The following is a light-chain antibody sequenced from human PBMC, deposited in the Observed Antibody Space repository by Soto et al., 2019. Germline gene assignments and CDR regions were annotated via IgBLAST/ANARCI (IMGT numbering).Light chain of an antibody. J-gene: IGKJ1*01. CDR2: DAS. V-gene: IGKV3-20*01. CDR1: QSVSNNY. Sequence: EIVLTQSPGTLSLSPGERATLSCRASQSVSNNYLAWYQQKPGQAPRLLIYDASNRATGIPARFSGSGSGTDFTLTISSLEPEDFAVYYCQQYGSSPETFGQGTKVDIK. CDR3: QQYGSSPET.